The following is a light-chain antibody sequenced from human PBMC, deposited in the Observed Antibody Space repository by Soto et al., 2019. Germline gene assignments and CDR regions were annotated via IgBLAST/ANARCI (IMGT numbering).Light chain of an antibody. J-gene: IGKJ1*01. V-gene: IGKV1-5*03. CDR1: QRLXSR. CDR2: XAS. CDR3: QQYNSHRT. Sequence: IQMTQSPSTLSASVGDRVTITCRASQRLXSRFAWYQQKPGKAPKLLIYXASSLESVVPSRFSGSGCGTEFTITISSLQPDDVATYYCQQYNSHRTFGQGTKVDI.